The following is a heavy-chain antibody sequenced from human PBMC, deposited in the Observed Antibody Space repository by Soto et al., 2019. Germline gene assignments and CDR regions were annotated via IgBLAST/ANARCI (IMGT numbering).Heavy chain of an antibody. CDR2: INAGNGNT. V-gene: IGHV1-3*01. J-gene: IGHJ4*02. Sequence: ASVKVSCKASGYTFTSYAMHWVRKAPGQRLEWMGWINAGNGNTKYSQKFQGRVTITRDTSASTAYMELSSLRSEDTAVYYCARGAMVRGVIPVPHFDYWGQGTLVTVSS. CDR1: GYTFTSYA. D-gene: IGHD3-10*01. CDR3: ARGAMVRGVIPVPHFDY.